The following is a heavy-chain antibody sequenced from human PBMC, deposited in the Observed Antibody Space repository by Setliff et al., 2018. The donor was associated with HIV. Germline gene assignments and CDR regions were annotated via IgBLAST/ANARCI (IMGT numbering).Heavy chain of an antibody. D-gene: IGHD3-10*01. Sequence: WIRQPPGMGLEWIGEVNRGRRTNYNSSLKSRVTISIDTSRNQFSLTVSSVTAADTAVYYCARGARGSGSSNYYFDYWGQGTLVTVSS. J-gene: IGHJ4*02. CDR2: VNRGRRT. V-gene: IGHV4-34*01. CDR3: ARGARGSGSSNYYFDY.